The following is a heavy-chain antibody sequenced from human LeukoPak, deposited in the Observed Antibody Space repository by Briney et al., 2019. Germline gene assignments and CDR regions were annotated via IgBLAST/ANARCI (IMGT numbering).Heavy chain of an antibody. D-gene: IGHD3/OR15-3a*01. Sequence: PSETLSLTCTVSGVSISSSNSYWGWIRQPPGKGLEWIGSIYYSGNTYYNASLKSQVSISIDTSKNQFSLKLTSVTAADTAVYYWARPNGPGLFIPPGGQGTLVTVSS. CDR1: GVSISSSNSY. V-gene: IGHV4-39*01. CDR3: ARPNGPGLFIPP. J-gene: IGHJ4*02. CDR2: IYYSGNT.